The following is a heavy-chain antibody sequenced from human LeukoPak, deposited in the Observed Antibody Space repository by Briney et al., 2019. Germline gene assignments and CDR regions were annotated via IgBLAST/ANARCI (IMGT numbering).Heavy chain of an antibody. Sequence: ASVKVSCKASGYRFTGYYIHWVRQAPGQGLEWMGWINPNNGGTNYAQKFQGRVTMARDTSITTTYMELSGLRSDDTAVYYCARDSGDYYGSGSRSDPWGQGTLVTVSS. D-gene: IGHD3-10*01. CDR3: ARDSGDYYGSGSRSDP. J-gene: IGHJ5*02. V-gene: IGHV1-2*02. CDR2: INPNNGGT. CDR1: GYRFTGYY.